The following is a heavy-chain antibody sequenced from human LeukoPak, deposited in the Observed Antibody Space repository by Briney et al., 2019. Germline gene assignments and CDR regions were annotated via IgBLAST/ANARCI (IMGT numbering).Heavy chain of an antibody. V-gene: IGHV3-23*01. CDR1: GFTFSSYA. CDR3: AKDSRKGLPYDYVWGSYLDAFDI. Sequence: GGSLRLSCAASGFTFSSYAMSWVRQAPGKGLEWVSAISGSGGSTYYADSVKGRFTISRDNSKNTLYLQMNSLRAEDTAVYYCAKDSRKGLPYDYVWGSYLDAFDIWGQGTMVTVSS. CDR2: ISGSGGST. D-gene: IGHD3-16*02. J-gene: IGHJ3*02.